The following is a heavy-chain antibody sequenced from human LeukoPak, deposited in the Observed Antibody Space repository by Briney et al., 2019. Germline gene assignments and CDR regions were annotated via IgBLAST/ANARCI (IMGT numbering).Heavy chain of an antibody. Sequence: SETLSLTCTVSGGSISSSSYYWGWIRQPPGKGLEWIGSIYYSGSTYYNPSLKSRVTISVDTSKNQFSLKLSSVTAADTAVYYCARQVRFCSGGNCYNYLDIWGQGINVAVSS. CDR2: IYYSGST. CDR1: GGSISSSSYY. V-gene: IGHV4-39*01. D-gene: IGHD2-15*01. J-gene: IGHJ3*02. CDR3: ARQVRFCSGGNCYNYLDI.